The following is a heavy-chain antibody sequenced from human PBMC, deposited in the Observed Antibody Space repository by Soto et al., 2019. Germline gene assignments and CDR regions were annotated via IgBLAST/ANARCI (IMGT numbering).Heavy chain of an antibody. CDR2: IFYSGTA. CDR3: ARTDYGTAYFDP. V-gene: IGHV4-30-4*01. D-gene: IGHD3-10*01. CDR1: GDSISSGNHY. Sequence: SETLSLTCTVSGDSISSGNHYWSWIRQPPGKGLERIGYIFYSGTAYYNPSLKSRLTISVDTSKSQFSLKLSPVTAADTAVYYCARTDYGTAYFDPWGQGSLVTVSS. J-gene: IGHJ5*02.